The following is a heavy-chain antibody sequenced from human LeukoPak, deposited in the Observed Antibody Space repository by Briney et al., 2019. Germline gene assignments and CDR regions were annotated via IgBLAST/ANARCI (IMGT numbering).Heavy chain of an antibody. D-gene: IGHD2-2*01. CDR2: INPSGGST. J-gene: IGHJ6*03. CDR3: ARYYCSSTSCPYYYYYMDV. CDR1: GYTFTSYY. V-gene: IGHV1-46*03. Sequence: ASVKVSCEASGYTFTSYYMHWVRQAPGQGLEWMGIINPSGGSTSYAQKFQGRVTMTRDTSTSTVYMELSSLRSEDTAVYYCARYYCSSTSCPYYYYYMDVWGKGTTVTVSS.